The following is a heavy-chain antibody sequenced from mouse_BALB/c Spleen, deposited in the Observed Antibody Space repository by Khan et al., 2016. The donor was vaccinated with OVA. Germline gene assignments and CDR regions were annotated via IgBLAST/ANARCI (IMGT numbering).Heavy chain of an antibody. Sequence: QIQLVQSGPELKKPGETVKISCKASGYTFTNYGMNWVKQAPGKGLKWMGWINTYTGEPTYTDDFKGRFAFSLETSASTAYLQINNLKNEDMATYFCARGASYWYFDVWGARTTVTVSS. CDR1: GYTFTNYG. J-gene: IGHJ1*01. CDR2: INTYTGEP. V-gene: IGHV9-1*02. CDR3: ARGASYWYFDV.